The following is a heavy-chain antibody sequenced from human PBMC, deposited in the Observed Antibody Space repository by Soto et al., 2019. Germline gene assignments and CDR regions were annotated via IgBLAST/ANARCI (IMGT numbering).Heavy chain of an antibody. CDR2: ISYDGSNK. Sequence: GGSLRLSCAASGFTFSSYAMHWVRQAPGKGLEWVAVISYDGSNKYYADSVKGRFTISGDNSKNTLYLQMNSLRAEDTAVYYCARWSTGSYYSYFDYWGQGTLVTVSS. V-gene: IGHV3-30-3*01. CDR3: ARWSTGSYYSYFDY. J-gene: IGHJ4*02. CDR1: GFTFSSYA. D-gene: IGHD3-10*01.